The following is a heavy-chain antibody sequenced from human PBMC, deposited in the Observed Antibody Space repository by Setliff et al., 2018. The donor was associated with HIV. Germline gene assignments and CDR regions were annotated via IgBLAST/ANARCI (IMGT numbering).Heavy chain of an antibody. J-gene: IGHJ4*02. V-gene: IGHV3-23*01. Sequence: GGSLRLSCASSGFTFSTCAMSWVRQAPGKGLEWVSSISASGGSKYYADSVKGRFTISRDNSKNTLYLQMSSLRAEDTAVYYCARARPRQLVSSTPPYYFDYWGQGTLVTVSS. CDR2: ISASGGSK. CDR3: ARARPRQLVSSTPPYYFDY. D-gene: IGHD6-13*01. CDR1: GFTFSTCA.